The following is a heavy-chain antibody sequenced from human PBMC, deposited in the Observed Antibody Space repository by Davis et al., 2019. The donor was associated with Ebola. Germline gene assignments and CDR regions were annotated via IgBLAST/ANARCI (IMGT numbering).Heavy chain of an antibody. D-gene: IGHD6-19*01. CDR1: GFTFSSYW. CDR3: ARAGSSSSGWYRGFYYYFDY. J-gene: IGHJ4*02. V-gene: IGHV3-7*01. Sequence: PGGSLRLSCAASGFTFSSYWMSWVRQAPGKGLEWVANIKQDGSEKYYVDSVKGRFTISRDNAKNSLYLQMNSLRAEDTAVYYCARAGSSSSGWYRGFYYYFDYWGQGTLVTVSS. CDR2: IKQDGSEK.